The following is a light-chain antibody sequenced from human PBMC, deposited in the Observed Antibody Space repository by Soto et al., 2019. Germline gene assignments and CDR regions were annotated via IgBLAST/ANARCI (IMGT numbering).Light chain of an antibody. CDR2: EVT. J-gene: IGLJ3*02. Sequence: QPVLAQPASVSGSPGQSITISCTGTNSDVGGHNYVSWYQRHPGKTPKLLIYEVTIRPSGVSDRFSGSKSGNTASLTISGLQAEDEADYFCSSYTSANTLMFGGGTKLTVL. V-gene: IGLV2-14*01. CDR1: NSDVGGHNY. CDR3: SSYTSANTLM.